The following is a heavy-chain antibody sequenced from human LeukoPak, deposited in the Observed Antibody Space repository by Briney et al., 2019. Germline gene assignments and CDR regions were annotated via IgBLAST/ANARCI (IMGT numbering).Heavy chain of an antibody. CDR3: AKLRVATTEDHFDY. J-gene: IGHJ4*02. CDR2: IWYDGSNK. V-gene: IGHV3-33*06. D-gene: IGHD5-12*01. Sequence: GGSLRLSCAASGFTFSSYGMHWVRQAPGKGLEWVAVIWYDGSNKYYADSVKGRFTISRDNSKNTLYLQMNSLRAEDTAVYYCAKLRVATTEDHFDYWGQGTLVTVSS. CDR1: GFTFSSYG.